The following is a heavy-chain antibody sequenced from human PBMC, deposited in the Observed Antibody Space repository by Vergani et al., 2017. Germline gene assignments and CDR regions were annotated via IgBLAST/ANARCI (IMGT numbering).Heavy chain of an antibody. CDR3: ARLYNALDY. Sequence: QMQLQESGPGLVKPSETLSLTCTVSGGSIRNSNSYWAWIRQPPGKGLEWIASIYDSGSNYSNPTLKSRVTISVDTSKNQFPLKMLSVTAADTAVYYCARLYNALDYWGPGTLVTISS. V-gene: IGHV4-39*01. J-gene: IGHJ4*02. D-gene: IGHD1-14*01. CDR2: IYDSGSN. CDR1: GGSIRNSNSY.